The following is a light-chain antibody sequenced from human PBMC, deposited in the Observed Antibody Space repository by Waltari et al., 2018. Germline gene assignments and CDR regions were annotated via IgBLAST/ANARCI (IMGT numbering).Light chain of an antibody. J-gene: IGKJ4*01. Sequence: EIVLTQSPAPLSLSPGERATLSCRASQSVYSYLAWYQQKPGLPPRLLIYDASSRATGIPARFVGSGSGTDFTLTISRLEPEDFAVYYCQERSNWPGGSFGGGTKVEIK. CDR1: QSVYSY. CDR3: QERSNWPGGS. V-gene: IGKV3-11*01. CDR2: DAS.